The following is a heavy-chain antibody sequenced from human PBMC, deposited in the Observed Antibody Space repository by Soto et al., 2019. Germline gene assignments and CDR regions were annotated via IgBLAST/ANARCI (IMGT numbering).Heavy chain of an antibody. CDR2: ISYDGSNK. CDR3: AKDLWDGGNMDTAMGNWFDP. J-gene: IGHJ5*02. D-gene: IGHD5-18*01. Sequence: GGSLRLSCAASGFTFSSYGMHWVRQAPGKGLEWVAVISYDGSNKYYADSVKGRFTISRDNSKNTLYLQMNSLRAEDTAVYYCAKDLWDGGNMDTAMGNWFDPWGQGTLVTVSS. CDR1: GFTFSSYG. V-gene: IGHV3-30*18.